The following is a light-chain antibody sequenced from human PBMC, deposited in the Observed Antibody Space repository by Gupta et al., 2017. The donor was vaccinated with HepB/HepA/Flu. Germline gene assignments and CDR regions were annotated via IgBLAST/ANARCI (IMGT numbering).Light chain of an antibody. CDR1: QSLAIR. J-gene: IGKJ4*01. CDR3: HHYGSSPLT. CDR2: DTF. Sequence: ESVLTQSPGTLSLSPGEGATLSCRASQSLAIRLAWYQQKPGQTPRLLIYDTFTRDTGIPDRFSASGSGTDFTLTISRLEPEDFAVYYCHHYGSSPLTFGGGTKVEIK. V-gene: IGKV3-20*01.